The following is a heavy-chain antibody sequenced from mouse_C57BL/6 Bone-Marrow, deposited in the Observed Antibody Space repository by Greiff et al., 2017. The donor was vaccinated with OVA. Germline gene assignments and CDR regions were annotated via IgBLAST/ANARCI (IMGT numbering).Heavy chain of an antibody. CDR2: ISYDGSN. CDR1: GYSITSGYS. V-gene: IGHV3-6*01. CDR3: ARTLDY. J-gene: IGHJ2*01. Sequence: DVKLQESGPGLVKPSQSLSLTCSVTGYSITSGYSWNWIRQFPGNKLEWMGYISYDGSNNYNPSLKNRISITRDTSKNQFFLKLNSVTTEDTATYYCARTLDYWGQGTTLTVSS.